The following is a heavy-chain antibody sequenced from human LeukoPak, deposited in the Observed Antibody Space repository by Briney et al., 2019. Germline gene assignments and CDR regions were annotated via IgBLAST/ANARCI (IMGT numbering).Heavy chain of an antibody. D-gene: IGHD3-3*01. CDR3: AREEDDTISTGYMDV. CDR1: GFTFSDYY. V-gene: IGHV3-33*08. Sequence: QTGGSLRLSCAASGFTFSDYYMSWVRQAPGKGLEWVAVIWYHGNTKDYVDSVKGRFTISRDSSKNTLYLQMNSLRAEDTAVYYCAREEDDTISTGYMDVWGKGTTVIVSS. J-gene: IGHJ6*03. CDR2: IWYHGNTK.